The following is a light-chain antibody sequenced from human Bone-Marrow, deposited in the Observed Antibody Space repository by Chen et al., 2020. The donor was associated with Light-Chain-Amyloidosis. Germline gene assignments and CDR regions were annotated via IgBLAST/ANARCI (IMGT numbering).Light chain of an antibody. J-gene: IGLJ2*01. V-gene: IGLV3-25*03. CDR2: RDT. Sequence: SYELTQPPSVSVSPGQTARISCSGDDLPTKYAYWYQQKPGQPPVLVLHRDTERPSGISERFSGSSSGTTATLTISGVQAEDEADYHCQSADSSGPYEVIFGGGTKLTVL. CDR3: QSADSSGPYEVI. CDR1: DLPTKY.